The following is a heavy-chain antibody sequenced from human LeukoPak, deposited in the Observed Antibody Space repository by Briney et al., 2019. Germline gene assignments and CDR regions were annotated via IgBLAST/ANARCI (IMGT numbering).Heavy chain of an antibody. CDR3: ARSGGSGRASGTTLGAFDI. V-gene: IGHV4-61*05. CDR2: IYYSGST. Sequence: PSETLSLTCTVSGGSISSSSYYWGWIRQPPGKGLEWIGYIYYSGSTNYNPSLKGRVTISVDTSKNQFALKLTSVTAADTAVYYCARSGGSGRASGTTLGAFDIWGQGTMVTVSS. CDR1: GGSISSSSYY. J-gene: IGHJ3*02. D-gene: IGHD2/OR15-2a*01.